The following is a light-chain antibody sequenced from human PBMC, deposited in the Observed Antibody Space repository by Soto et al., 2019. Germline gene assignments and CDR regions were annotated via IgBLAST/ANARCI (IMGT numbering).Light chain of an antibody. CDR1: QSVSSY. CDR2: DES. Sequence: DIVLTQSPANLSLSPGDSATLSCRDSQSVSSYLAWYQQKRCQALMLLIYDESNRATGTPVRFSGSGSGTYLNLTISRLVPEHFAVYYCHKYSSCPQTFGGGTKVEIK. CDR3: HKYSSCPQT. V-gene: IGKV3-11*01. J-gene: IGKJ4*01.